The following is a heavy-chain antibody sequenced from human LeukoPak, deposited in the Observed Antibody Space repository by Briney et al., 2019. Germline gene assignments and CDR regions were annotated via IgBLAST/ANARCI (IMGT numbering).Heavy chain of an antibody. J-gene: IGHJ4*02. CDR3: ARVKIASARPYYFDY. CDR2: INPNSGGT. Sequence: ASVKVSCKASGYTFTGYYMHWVRQAPGQGLEWMGWINPNSGGTNYAQKFQGRVTITRNTSISTAYMELSSLRSEDTAVYYCARVKIASARPYYFDYWGQGTLVTVSS. V-gene: IGHV1-2*02. CDR1: GYTFTGYY. D-gene: IGHD6-6*01.